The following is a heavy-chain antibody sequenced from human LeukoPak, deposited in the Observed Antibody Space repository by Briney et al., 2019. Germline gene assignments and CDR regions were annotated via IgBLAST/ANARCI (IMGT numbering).Heavy chain of an antibody. CDR3: AREGGYSGYDRDGYYYMDV. D-gene: IGHD5-12*01. CDR1: GYTFTSYD. J-gene: IGHJ6*03. CDR2: IIPIFGTA. V-gene: IGHV1-69*05. Sequence: SVKVSCKASGYTFTSYDINWVRQATGQGLEWMGGIIPIFGTANYAQKFQGRVTITTDESTSTAYMELSSLRSEDTAVYYCAREGGYSGYDRDGYYYMDVWGKGTTVTVSS.